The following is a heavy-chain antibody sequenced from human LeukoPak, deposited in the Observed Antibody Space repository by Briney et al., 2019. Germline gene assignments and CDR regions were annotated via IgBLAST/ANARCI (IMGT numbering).Heavy chain of an antibody. CDR1: GFTFSSYW. CDR2: INNDGSGT. Sequence: GGSLRLSCAASGFTFSSYWMHWVRQAPGKGPVWVSRINNDGSGTTYADSVKGRFTISRDDAKNSLYLQMNSLGAEDTAVYFCATYHRSSYYYIDAWGKGTTVTVSS. J-gene: IGHJ6*03. CDR3: ATYHRSSYYYIDA. V-gene: IGHV3-74*01. D-gene: IGHD6-6*01.